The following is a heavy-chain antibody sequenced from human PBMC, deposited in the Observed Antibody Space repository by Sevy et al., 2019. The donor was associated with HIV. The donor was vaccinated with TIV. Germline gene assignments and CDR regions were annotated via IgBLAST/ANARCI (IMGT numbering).Heavy chain of an antibody. V-gene: IGHV3-23*01. D-gene: IGHD3-3*01. CDR1: GFTCSSYA. CDR3: AKVYDFWSGPMGY. CDR2: ISGSGGST. Sequence: GGSLRLSCAASGFTCSSYAMSWVRQAPGKGLEWVSAISGSGGSTYYADSVKGRFTISRDKSKNTLYLQMNSLRAEDTAVYYCAKVYDFWSGPMGYWGQGTLVTVSS. J-gene: IGHJ4*02.